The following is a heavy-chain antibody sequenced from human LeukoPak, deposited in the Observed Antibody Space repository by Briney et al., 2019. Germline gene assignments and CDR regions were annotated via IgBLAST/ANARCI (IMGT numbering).Heavy chain of an antibody. CDR3: ARWSGSQFYLYFYMDV. CDR1: GFTFSDYA. D-gene: IGHD3-3*01. CDR2: LSGSGGNT. J-gene: IGHJ6*03. Sequence: GGSLRLSCAASGFTFSDYAMGWVRQAPGKGLEWVSTLSGSGGNTYYADSVKGRFTISRDNSKNTMFLHMNSLRAEDTAVYYCARWSGSQFYLYFYMDVWGKGTTVTVSS. V-gene: IGHV3-23*01.